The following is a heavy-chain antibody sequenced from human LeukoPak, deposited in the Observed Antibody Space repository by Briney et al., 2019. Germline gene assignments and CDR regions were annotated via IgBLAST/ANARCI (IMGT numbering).Heavy chain of an antibody. CDR1: GLTFKSFW. CDR3: GRGPGYRSDF. Sequence: GGSLRLSCTTSGLTFKSFWMTWVRRAPGDGLEWVANINRDGSEKNYVDSVRGRFTISRDNTKNSLYLQMSSLTVEDTAVYYCGRGPGYRSDFWGQGTLVTVSS. J-gene: IGHJ4*02. CDR2: INRDGSEK. D-gene: IGHD5-12*01. V-gene: IGHV3-7*03.